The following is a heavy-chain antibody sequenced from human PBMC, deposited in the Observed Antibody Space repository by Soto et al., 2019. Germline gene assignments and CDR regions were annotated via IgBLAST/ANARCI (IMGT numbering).Heavy chain of an antibody. J-gene: IGHJ4*02. CDR3: ATAGPY. Sequence: QVQLVESGGGVVQPGRSLRLSCAASGFTFSSYVMHWVRQAPGKGLEWVAVIWFDGSNKFYAESVKGRFTISRDNSKNTVSQQMNSLRDDDSAAYYCATAGPYWGKGTLETVSS. V-gene: IGHV3-33*01. CDR2: IWFDGSNK. CDR1: GFTFSSYV.